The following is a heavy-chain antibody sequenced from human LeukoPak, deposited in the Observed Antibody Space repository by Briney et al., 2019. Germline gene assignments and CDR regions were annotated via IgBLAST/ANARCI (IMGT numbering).Heavy chain of an antibody. J-gene: IGHJ3*01. CDR1: DFTYAYAGFA. CDR3: TRCSSGACYSSSAFDV. Sequence: RSLRLSCTASDFTYAYAGFAMTWVHQAPGKGLEWVAFIRGKSYGATTEYAASVKGRFTISRDDSKAMAFLQMDNLRTEDTAVYYCTRCSSGACYSSSAFDVWGQGTMVTVSS. CDR2: IRGKSYGATT. D-gene: IGHD2-15*01. V-gene: IGHV3-49*04.